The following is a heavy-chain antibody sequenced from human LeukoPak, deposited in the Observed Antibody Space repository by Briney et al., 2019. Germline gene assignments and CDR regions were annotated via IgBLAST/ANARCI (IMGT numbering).Heavy chain of an antibody. J-gene: IGHJ3*02. V-gene: IGHV4-59*01. Sequence: SETLSLTFTVSGGSISSYYWSWIRQPPGKGLEWIGYIYYSGSTNYNPSLKSRVTISVDTSKNQFSLKLSSVTAADTAVYYCARDLRFGEPLAFDIWGQGTMVTVSS. CDR1: GGSISSYY. CDR2: IYYSGST. D-gene: IGHD3-10*01. CDR3: ARDLRFGEPLAFDI.